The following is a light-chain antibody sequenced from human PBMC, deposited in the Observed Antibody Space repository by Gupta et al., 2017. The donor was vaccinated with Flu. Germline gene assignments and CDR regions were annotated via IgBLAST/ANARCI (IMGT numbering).Light chain of an antibody. CDR1: QSSSSY. Sequence: DIKMTQSPSSLSASVGDRVTITCRASQSSSSYVNWYQQKAGKAPKLLIYSGSNLQSGVPSRCSGSGSGTDFTLTISSLQREDFAIYYCQQSYNTPFSFGQGTKLEIK. J-gene: IGKJ2*03. CDR2: SGS. V-gene: IGKV1-39*01. CDR3: QQSYNTPFS.